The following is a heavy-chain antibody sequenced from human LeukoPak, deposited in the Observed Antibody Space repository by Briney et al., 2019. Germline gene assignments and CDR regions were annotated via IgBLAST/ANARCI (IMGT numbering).Heavy chain of an antibody. V-gene: IGHV3-49*04. Sequence: GGSLRLSCTASGFTFGDYAMSWVRQAPGKGLEWVGFIRSKAYGGTTEYAASVKGRFTISRDGSKSNAYLQMNSLKTDDTAVYYCTRGNWNYGNAFDIWGQGTMVTVSS. J-gene: IGHJ3*02. D-gene: IGHD1-7*01. CDR3: TRGNWNYGNAFDI. CDR1: GFTFGDYA. CDR2: IRSKAYGGTT.